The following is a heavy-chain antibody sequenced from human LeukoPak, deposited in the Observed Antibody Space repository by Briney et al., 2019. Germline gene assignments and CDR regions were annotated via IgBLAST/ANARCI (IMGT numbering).Heavy chain of an antibody. Sequence: PSETLSLTCAVYGGSFSGYYWSWIRQPPGKWLEWIGEINHSGSTNYNPSLKSRVTISVDTSKNQFSLRLNSVTAADTAVYYCARDNSLARKVGAITYNWFDPWGQGTLVTVSS. V-gene: IGHV4-34*01. J-gene: IGHJ5*02. CDR3: ARDNSLARKVGAITYNWFDP. CDR2: INHSGST. D-gene: IGHD1-26*01. CDR1: GGSFSGYY.